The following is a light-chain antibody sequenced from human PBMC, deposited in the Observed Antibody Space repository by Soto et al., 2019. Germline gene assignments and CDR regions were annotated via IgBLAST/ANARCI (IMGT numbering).Light chain of an antibody. CDR1: SSDVGGYDY. CDR2: EVN. Sequence: QSVLAQPASVSGSPGQSITISCTGTSSDVGGYDYVSWYQQHPGKAPKLIIYEVNNRPSGVSNRFSGSKSDNTASLTISGLQAEDEADYYCSSYTSSSTPYVFGSGPKVTVL. CDR3: SSYTSSSTPYV. J-gene: IGLJ1*01. V-gene: IGLV2-14*01.